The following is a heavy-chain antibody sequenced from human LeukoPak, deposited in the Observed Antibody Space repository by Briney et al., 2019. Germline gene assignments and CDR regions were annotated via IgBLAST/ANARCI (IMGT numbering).Heavy chain of an antibody. CDR3: ARGLEWLLYFDY. CDR2: IYYSGST. CDR1: GGSISSYY. J-gene: IGHJ4*02. V-gene: IGHV4-59*01. Sequence: KASETLSLTCTVSGGSISSYYWSWIRQPPGKGLEWIGYIYYSGSTNYNPSLKSRVTISVDTSKNQFSLKLSSVNAADTAVYYCARGLEWLLYFDYWGQGTLVTVSS. D-gene: IGHD3-3*01.